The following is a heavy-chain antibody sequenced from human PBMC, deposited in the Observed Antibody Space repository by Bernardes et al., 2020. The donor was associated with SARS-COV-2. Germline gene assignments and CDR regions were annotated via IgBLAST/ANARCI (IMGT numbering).Heavy chain of an antibody. D-gene: IGHD1-26*01. CDR2: IYWNNDQ. CDR3: AHSRDGTYGWLEGGYFDY. Sequence: SGPTLVKLTQTLTLTCTFSGFSLTTSGVGVGWIRQPPGKALEWLALIYWNNDQRYNPSLKSRLTVTKDTSKNQVVLTLTHMDPVDTATYYCAHSRDGTYGWLEGGYFDYWGQGTLVTVSS. CDR1: GFSLTTSGVG. V-gene: IGHV2-5*01. J-gene: IGHJ4*02.